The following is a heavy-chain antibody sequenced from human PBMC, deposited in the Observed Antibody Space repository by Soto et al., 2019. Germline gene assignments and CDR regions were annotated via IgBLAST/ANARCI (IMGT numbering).Heavy chain of an antibody. CDR2: IYWDDDK. CDR1: GFSLSTSGVG. Sequence: QITLKESGPTLVKPTQTLTLTCTFSGFSLSTSGVGVGWIRQPPGKALEWLALIYWDDDKRYSPSLKSRLTITKDTSKNQVVLTMTNMDPVDTATYHCAQRQTCCGGNCYSGFDYWGQGTLVTVSS. D-gene: IGHD2-21*02. CDR3: AQRQTCCGGNCYSGFDY. V-gene: IGHV2-5*02. J-gene: IGHJ4*02.